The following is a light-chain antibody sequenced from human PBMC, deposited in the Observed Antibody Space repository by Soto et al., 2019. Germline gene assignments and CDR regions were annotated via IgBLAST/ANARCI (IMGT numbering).Light chain of an antibody. CDR2: GAS. CDR1: QSVSSN. Sequence: EIVITQSPATLSVSPGERATLSCRASQSVSSNLAWYQHKPGQAPRLLIYGASTRATGIPARFSASGSGTEFTLTISSLQSEDFAAYYCQEYNNWPQRTFGQGTMVEIK. J-gene: IGKJ1*01. CDR3: QEYNNWPQRT. V-gene: IGKV3-15*01.